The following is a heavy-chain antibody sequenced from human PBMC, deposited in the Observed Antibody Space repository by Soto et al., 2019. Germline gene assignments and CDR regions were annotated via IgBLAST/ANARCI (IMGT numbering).Heavy chain of an antibody. CDR1: GFTFNSFW. V-gene: IGHV3-74*01. J-gene: IGHJ4*02. Sequence: GGSLRLSCAASGFTFNSFWMHWVRQAPGKGLEWVSRIDSDGRSTNYADSVKGRFTISRDNAKSTLYLQMNNLRAEDTAVYYCARGGCSSTSCLDNWGQGTLVTVSS. D-gene: IGHD2-2*01. CDR3: ARGGCSSTSCLDN. CDR2: IDSDGRST.